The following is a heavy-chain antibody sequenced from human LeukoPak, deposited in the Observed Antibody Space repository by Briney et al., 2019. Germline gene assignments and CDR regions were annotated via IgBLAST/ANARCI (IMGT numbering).Heavy chain of an antibody. CDR1: GGSISSSSYY. V-gene: IGHV4-61*02. J-gene: IGHJ5*02. CDR2: IYTSGST. Sequence: ASETLSLTCTVSGGSISSSSYYWSWIRQPAGKGLEWIGRIYTSGSTNYNPSLKSRVTMSVDTSKNQFSLKLSSVTAADTAVYYCASQDWTDEWFDPWGQGTLVTVSS. D-gene: IGHD3/OR15-3a*01. CDR3: ASQDWTDEWFDP.